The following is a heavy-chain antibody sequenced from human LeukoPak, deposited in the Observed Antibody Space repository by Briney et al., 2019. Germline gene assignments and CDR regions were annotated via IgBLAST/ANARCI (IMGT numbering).Heavy chain of an antibody. CDR2: IYPGDSDT. Sequence: GESLKISCKGSGYSFTSYWFGWVRQMPGKGLEWMGIIYPGDSDTRYSPSFQGQVTISADKSISTAYLQWSSLKASDTAMYYCARHRGLSHYDILTGYSTVYYFDYWGQGTLVTVSS. D-gene: IGHD3-9*01. V-gene: IGHV5-51*01. CDR3: ARHRGLSHYDILTGYSTVYYFDY. J-gene: IGHJ4*02. CDR1: GYSFTSYW.